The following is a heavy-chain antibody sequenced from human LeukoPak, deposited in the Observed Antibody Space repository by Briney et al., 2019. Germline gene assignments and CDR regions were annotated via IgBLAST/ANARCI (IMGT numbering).Heavy chain of an antibody. J-gene: IGHJ4*02. V-gene: IGHV3-53*01. D-gene: IGHD6-13*01. CDR3: ARWQLAPGFDY. Sequence: GGSLRLSCAASGFSFSTYTMSWVRRAPGKGLEWVSVIYSGGSTYYADSVKSRFTISRDNSKNTLYLQMNSLRAEDTAVYYCARWQLAPGFDYWGQGTLVTVSS. CDR1: GFSFSTYT. CDR2: IYSGGST.